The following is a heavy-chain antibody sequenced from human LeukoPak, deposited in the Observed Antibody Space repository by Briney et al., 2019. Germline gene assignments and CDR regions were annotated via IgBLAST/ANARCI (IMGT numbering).Heavy chain of an antibody. V-gene: IGHV3-48*02. CDR1: GFTFSSYS. CDR2: ISTSSGTI. D-gene: IGHD5-12*01. J-gene: IGHJ4*02. CDR3: ARRYSAYNFDY. Sequence: PGGSLRLSCAASGFTFSSYSMNWVRQAPGKGLEWISYISTSSGTIYYADSVKGRFTISRDNAKNSLYLQTNSLRDDDTAVYYCARRYSAYNFDYWGQGTLVTVSS.